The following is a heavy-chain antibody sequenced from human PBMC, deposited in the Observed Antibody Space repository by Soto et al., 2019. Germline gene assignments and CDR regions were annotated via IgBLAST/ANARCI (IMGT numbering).Heavy chain of an antibody. V-gene: IGHV4-34*01. Sequence: PSETLSLTCAVYGGSFSGHYWSWIRKPPGKGLEWIGEINHSGSTNYNPSLKSRVTISVDTSKNQFSLKLSSVTAADTAVYYCARHGRSRYYGSGSYYTPLGSFDYWGQGTLVTVSS. CDR2: INHSGST. CDR1: GGSFSGHY. J-gene: IGHJ4*02. D-gene: IGHD3-10*01. CDR3: ARHGRSRYYGSGSYYTPLGSFDY.